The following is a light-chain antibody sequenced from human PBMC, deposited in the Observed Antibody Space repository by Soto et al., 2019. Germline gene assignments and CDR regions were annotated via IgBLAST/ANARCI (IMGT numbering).Light chain of an antibody. J-gene: IGLJ1*01. CDR3: CSYAGIYSYV. CDR1: SSDVGRFEY. Sequence: QSVLTQPRSVSGSPGQSVTISCTGTSSDVGRFEYVSWYQQHPGEAPKVVVYDITKRPSGVPDRFPGSKSGNTASLTISGLQAEDEADYYCCSYAGIYSYVFGTGTKV. CDR2: DIT. V-gene: IGLV2-11*01.